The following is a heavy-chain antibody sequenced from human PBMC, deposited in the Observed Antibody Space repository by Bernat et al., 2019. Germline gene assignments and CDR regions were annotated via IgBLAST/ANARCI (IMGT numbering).Heavy chain of an antibody. CDR2: IYYSGST. D-gene: IGHD6-19*01. CDR1: GGSISSGGYY. CDR3: AKVGYSRGWDPYYFDY. J-gene: IGHJ4*02. V-gene: IGHV4-31*03. Sequence: QVQLQESGPGLVKPSQTLSLTCTVSGGSISSGGYYWSWIRQHPGKGLEWIGYIYYSGSTYYNPSLKSRVTISAETSKNQFSLKLSSVTAADTAVYYCAKVGYSRGWDPYYFDYWGQGTLVTVSS.